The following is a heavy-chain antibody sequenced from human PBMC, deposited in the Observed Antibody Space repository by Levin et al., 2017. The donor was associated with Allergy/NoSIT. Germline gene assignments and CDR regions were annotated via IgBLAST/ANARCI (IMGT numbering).Heavy chain of an antibody. CDR3: VRQSRRERGGDY. D-gene: IGHD2-15*01. V-gene: IGHV3-7*01. CDR2: IAHDGSET. J-gene: IGHJ4*02. Sequence: AGGSLRLSCTASGFTFFTYWMNWARQAPGKGPEWVASIAHDGSETYYVDSVKGRFTISRDNARNSLFLQMNSLRAEDTAVYYCVRQSRRERGGDYWGQGTLIIVSS. CDR1: GFTFFTYW.